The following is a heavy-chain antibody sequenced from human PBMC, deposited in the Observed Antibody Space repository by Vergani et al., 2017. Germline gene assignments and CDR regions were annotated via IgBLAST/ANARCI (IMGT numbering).Heavy chain of an antibody. Sequence: EVQLVESGGGLVKPGGSLRLSCAASGFTFSNAWMSWVRQAPGKGLEWVGRIKSNTDGGTTDYAAPVKGRFTISRDDSKNKLYMQMNSLKSENTDVYYCTTVEGNLSYCSSTSCYTPRLGGMDVWGQGTPVTVSS. V-gene: IGHV3-15*01. J-gene: IGHJ6*02. CDR3: TTVEGNLSYCSSTSCYTPRLGGMDV. D-gene: IGHD2-2*02. CDR1: GFTFSNAW. CDR2: IKSNTDGGTT.